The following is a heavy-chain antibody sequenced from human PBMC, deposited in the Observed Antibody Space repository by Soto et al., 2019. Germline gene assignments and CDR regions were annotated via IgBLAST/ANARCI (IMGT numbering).Heavy chain of an antibody. CDR1: GYTFTSYD. V-gene: IGHV1-8*01. Sequence: QVQLVQSGAEVKKPGASVKVSCKASGYTFTSYDINWVRQATGQGLEWMGWMNPNSGKTGYAQKFQGRVTMTRNTSISTAYMEMSSLRSEDTAVYSCARRRGGPYSGSYVPPFDYWGKGTLVTVSS. CDR2: MNPNSGKT. D-gene: IGHD1-26*01. CDR3: ARRRGGPYSGSYVPPFDY. J-gene: IGHJ4*02.